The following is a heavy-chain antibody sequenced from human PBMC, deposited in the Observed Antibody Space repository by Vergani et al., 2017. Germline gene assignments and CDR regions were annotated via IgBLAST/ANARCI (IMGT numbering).Heavy chain of an antibody. D-gene: IGHD5-24*01. CDR2: ISGSGGST. Sequence: VQLVQSGAEVKKPGSSVKVSCKASGGTFSSYAMSWVRQAPGKGLEWVSAISGSGGSTYYADSVKGRFTISRDNSKNTLYLKMNSLRAEDTAVDYCARDADGYNPYYYYGMDVWGQGTTVTVSS. CDR1: GGTFSSYA. V-gene: IGHV3-23*04. J-gene: IGHJ6*02. CDR3: ARDADGYNPYYYYGMDV.